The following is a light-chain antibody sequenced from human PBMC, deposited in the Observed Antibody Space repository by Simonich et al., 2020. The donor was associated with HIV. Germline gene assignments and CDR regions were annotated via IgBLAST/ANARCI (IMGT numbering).Light chain of an antibody. J-gene: IGLJ2*01. Sequence: SYELTQPPSVSVSPGQTARITCSGDALPKKYAYWYQQKSGQAPVLVIFDDTKRPSVIPERFSGSSSGTMATLTIRGAQVEDEADYYCYSTDNSGNNRIFGGGTKLTVL. V-gene: IGLV3-10*01. CDR2: DDT. CDR3: YSTDNSGNNRI. CDR1: ALPKKY.